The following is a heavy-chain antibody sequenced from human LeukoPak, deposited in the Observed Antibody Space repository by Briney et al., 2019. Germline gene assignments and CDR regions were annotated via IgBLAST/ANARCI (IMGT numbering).Heavy chain of an antibody. J-gene: IGHJ4*02. CDR3: AREVGYCSGGSCYPYFDY. CDR2: MNPNSGNT. Sequence: ASVKVSCKASGYTFTSYYMHWVRQAPGQGLEWMGWMNPNSGNTGYAQKFQGRVTITRNTSISTAYMELSSLRSEDTAVYYCAREVGYCSGGSCYPYFDYWGQGTLVTVSS. D-gene: IGHD2-15*01. V-gene: IGHV1-8*03. CDR1: GYTFTSYY.